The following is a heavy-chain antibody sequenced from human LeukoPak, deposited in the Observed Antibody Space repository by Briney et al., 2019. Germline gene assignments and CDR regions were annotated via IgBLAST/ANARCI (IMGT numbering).Heavy chain of an antibody. CDR3: AKDYLNSDFGRFFDS. CDR1: GYTFTDYY. J-gene: IGHJ5*01. D-gene: IGHD2/OR15-2a*01. CDR2: INPNSGVT. Sequence: ASVKVSCKASGYTFTDYYIHWVRQAPGQGLEWIGWINPNSGVTNSAQRFQGRVTMTRDTSINTAYMDLTRLKSDDTAVYYCAKDYLNSDFGRFFDSWGQGTLVTVSS. V-gene: IGHV1-2*02.